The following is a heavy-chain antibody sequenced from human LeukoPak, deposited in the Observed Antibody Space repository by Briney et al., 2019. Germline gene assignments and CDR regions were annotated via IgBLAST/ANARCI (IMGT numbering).Heavy chain of an antibody. CDR1: GDSVSSNSAA. CDR3: ARDLEDGTTVVNSPVLWFDP. J-gene: IGHJ5*02. CDR2: TYYRSKWYN. D-gene: IGHD4-23*01. Sequence: SQTLSLTCAISGDSVSSNSAAWNWIRQSPSRGLEWLGRTYYRSKWYNDYAVSVKSRITINPDTSKNQFSLQLNSVTPEDTAVYYCARDLEDGTTVVNSPVLWFDPWGQGALVTVSS. V-gene: IGHV6-1*01.